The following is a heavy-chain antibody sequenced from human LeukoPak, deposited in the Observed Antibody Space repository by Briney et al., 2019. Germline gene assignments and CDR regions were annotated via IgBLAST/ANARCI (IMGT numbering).Heavy chain of an antibody. V-gene: IGHV3-23*01. J-gene: IGHJ5*02. CDR1: GFTFSSYA. D-gene: IGHD6-13*01. CDR3: AKGRNAAGWGSSWYSDWFDP. Sequence: GGSLRLSCAASGFTFSSYAMSWVRQAPGKGLEWVSAISGSGGSTYYADSVKGRFTISRDNSKNTLYLQMNSLRAEDTAVYYCAKGRNAAGWGSSWYSDWFDPWGQGTLVTVSS. CDR2: ISGSGGST.